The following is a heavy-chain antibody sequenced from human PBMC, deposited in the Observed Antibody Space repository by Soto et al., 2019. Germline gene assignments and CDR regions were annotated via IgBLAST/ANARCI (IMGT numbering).Heavy chain of an antibody. Sequence: GGSLRLSCAASGFTFSSYSMNWVRQAPGKGLEWVSSISSSSSYIYYADSVKGRFTISRDNAKNSLYLQMNSLRAEDTAVYYCARDPTDYGDYPFDYWGRGTLVTVSS. V-gene: IGHV3-21*01. CDR3: ARDPTDYGDYPFDY. J-gene: IGHJ4*02. D-gene: IGHD4-17*01. CDR2: ISSSSSYI. CDR1: GFTFSSYS.